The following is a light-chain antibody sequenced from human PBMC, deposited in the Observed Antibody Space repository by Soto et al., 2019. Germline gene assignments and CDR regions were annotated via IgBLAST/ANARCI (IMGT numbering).Light chain of an antibody. CDR2: DAS. CDR3: QQYTNTNNPWM. CDR1: QTISTW. Sequence: QMTQSPSTLSASVGYRVTITCRSIQTISTWMAWYQQKPGKAPKLLVYDASTLQSGVASRFSGSGSGTEFTLIISGLQPDDPATYYCQQYTNTNNPWMLGQGTKVDI. J-gene: IGKJ1*01. V-gene: IGKV1-5*01.